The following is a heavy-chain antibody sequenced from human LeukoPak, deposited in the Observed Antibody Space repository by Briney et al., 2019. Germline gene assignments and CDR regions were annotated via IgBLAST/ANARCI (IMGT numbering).Heavy chain of an antibody. V-gene: IGHV2-5*02. J-gene: IGHJ5*02. CDR1: GFSLATYGVR. Sequence: SGPTLVKPTQTLTLTCTFSGFSLATYGVRVGWIRQPPGKALEWLALISWDDIKYYTPSLESRLTIAKDTSKNQVVLVMTDMDPVDTATYYCSRRIVGVVDFLDPWGLGVPVTVSS. D-gene: IGHD1-26*01. CDR3: SRRIVGVVDFLDP. CDR2: ISWDDIK.